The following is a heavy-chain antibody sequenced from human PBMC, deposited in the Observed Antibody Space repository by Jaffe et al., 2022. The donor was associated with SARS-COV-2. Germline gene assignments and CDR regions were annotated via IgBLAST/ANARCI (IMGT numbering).Heavy chain of an antibody. CDR1: EFIFSNYG. V-gene: IGHV3-30*18. J-gene: IGHJ2*01. CDR2: ISNDGRTK. CDR3: AKEDSSGWSYWYFDL. D-gene: IGHD6-19*01. Sequence: QVQLVESGGGVVQPGRSLRLSCAASEFIFSNYGMHWVRQAPGKGLEWVAVISNDGRTKYYADSVKGRFTISRDNSKNTLYLQMDSLRAEDTAVYYCAKEDSSGWSYWYFDLWGRGTLVTVSS.